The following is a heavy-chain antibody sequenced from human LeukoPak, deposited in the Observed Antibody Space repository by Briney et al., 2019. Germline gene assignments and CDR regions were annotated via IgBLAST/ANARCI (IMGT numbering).Heavy chain of an antibody. CDR3: ARGGTEGGLEISFFFDL. J-gene: IGHJ2*01. V-gene: IGHV4-59*01. CDR1: GASISGYY. D-gene: IGHD1-1*01. CDR2: IHSTGST. Sequence: SETLSLTCTVSGASISGYYWSWIRQSPGKTLEWIGYIHSTGSTNYNPSLKSRVTISADTSKNQFSLKLNSVTAADTAVYYCARGGTEGGLEISFFFDLWGRGTLVTVSS.